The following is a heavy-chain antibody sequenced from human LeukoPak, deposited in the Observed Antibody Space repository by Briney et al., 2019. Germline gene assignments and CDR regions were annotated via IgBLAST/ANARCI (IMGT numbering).Heavy chain of an antibody. D-gene: IGHD3-22*01. Sequence: GASVKVSCKASGYTFTGFYMHWVREAPGQGLEWMGRINPNRGGTNYAQKFQGRVTMTRDTSISTAYMELSRLRSDDTAVYYCARDPGSGYYYDYWGQGTLVTVSS. CDR2: INPNRGGT. J-gene: IGHJ4*02. CDR3: ARDPGSGYYYDY. V-gene: IGHV1-2*06. CDR1: GYTFTGFY.